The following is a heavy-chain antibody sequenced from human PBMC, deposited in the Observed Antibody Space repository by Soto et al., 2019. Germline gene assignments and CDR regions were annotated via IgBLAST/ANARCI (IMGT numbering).Heavy chain of an antibody. CDR2: INAGNGNT. CDR3: ARVPVAGSYYYYGRDV. V-gene: IGHV1-3*01. D-gene: IGHD6-19*01. CDR1: GYTFTSYA. Sequence: GASVKVSCKASGYTFTSYAMHWVRQAPGQRLEWMGWINAGNGNTKYSQKFQGRVTITRDTSASTANMELSSLRSEDTAVYYCARVPVAGSYYYYGRDVWGQGTTVTVSS. J-gene: IGHJ6*02.